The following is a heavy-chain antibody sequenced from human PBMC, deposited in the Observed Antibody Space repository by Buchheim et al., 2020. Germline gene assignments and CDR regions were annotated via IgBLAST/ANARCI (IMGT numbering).Heavy chain of an antibody. CDR2: IYYSGST. V-gene: IGHV4-59*12. CDR3: ASTTHMGPYFDY. J-gene: IGHJ4*02. CDR1: GGSISSYY. D-gene: IGHD1-1*01. Sequence: QVQLQESGPGLVKPSETLSLTCTVSGGSISSYYWRWIRQPPGKGLEWIGYIYYSGSTNYNPSLKSRVTISVDTSKNQFSLKLSSVTAADTAVYYCASTTHMGPYFDYWGQGTL.